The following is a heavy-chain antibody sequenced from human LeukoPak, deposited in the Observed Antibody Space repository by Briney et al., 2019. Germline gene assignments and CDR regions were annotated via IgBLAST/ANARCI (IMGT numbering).Heavy chain of an antibody. V-gene: IGHV3-30-3*01. CDR3: ARGGSTSCYSQQDY. Sequence: PGTSLRLSCAASGFTFSSYAMHWVRQAPGKGLEWVAVISYDGTNKYYADSVKGRFTISRDNSKNTLYLQMNSLRPEDTTVYYCARGGSTSCYSQQDYWGQGTLVTVSS. J-gene: IGHJ4*02. CDR2: ISYDGTNK. D-gene: IGHD2-2*01. CDR1: GFTFSSYA.